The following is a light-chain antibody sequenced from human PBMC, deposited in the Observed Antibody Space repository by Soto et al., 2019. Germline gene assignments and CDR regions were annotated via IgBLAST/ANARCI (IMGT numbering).Light chain of an antibody. CDR3: SSYTSSSTLV. V-gene: IGLV2-18*02. CDR1: SSDVGSYNR. J-gene: IGLJ2*01. Sequence: QSVLTQPPSVSGSPGQSVTISCTGTSSDVGSYNRVSWYQQPPGTAPKLLIYEVSNRPSGVPDRFSGSKSGTTASLTISGLQAEDEADYYCSSYTSSSTLVFGGGTKVTVL. CDR2: EVS.